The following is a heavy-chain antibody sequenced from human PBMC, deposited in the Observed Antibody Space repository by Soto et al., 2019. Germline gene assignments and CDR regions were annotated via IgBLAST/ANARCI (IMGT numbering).Heavy chain of an antibody. CDR2: IIPILGIA. Sequence: QVKLVQSGAEVKKPGSSVKVSCKASGGTFSSYTISWVRQAPGQGLEWMGRIIPILGIANYAQKFQGRVTITADKSTSTAYMELSSLRSEDTAVYYCARSNTMVRGVSFWFDPWGQGTLVTVSS. CDR3: ARSNTMVRGVSFWFDP. V-gene: IGHV1-69*02. J-gene: IGHJ5*02. D-gene: IGHD3-10*01. CDR1: GGTFSSYT.